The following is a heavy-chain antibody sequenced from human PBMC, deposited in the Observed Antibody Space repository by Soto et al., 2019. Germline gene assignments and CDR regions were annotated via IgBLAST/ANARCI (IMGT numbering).Heavy chain of an antibody. Sequence: EVQLLESGGGLVQPGGSLRLSCAASGFTFSRYAMSWVRQAPGKGLEWVSTISGSGGSTFYADSVKGRFTISRDNSKNTLYLQMNSLRAEDTAVYYCANVGERMWLSPFDYWGQGTLVTVSS. D-gene: IGHD3-16*01. J-gene: IGHJ4*02. CDR3: ANVGERMWLSPFDY. CDR2: ISGSGGST. V-gene: IGHV3-23*01. CDR1: GFTFSRYA.